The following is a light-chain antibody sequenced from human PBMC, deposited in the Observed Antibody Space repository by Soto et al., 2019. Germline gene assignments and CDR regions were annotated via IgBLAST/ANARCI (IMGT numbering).Light chain of an antibody. CDR2: GAS. CDR3: QQYNSYSYT. Sequence: DIQMTQSPSTLSASVGDRVTITCRASQSIGSWLAWYQQKPGKAPKLLIYGASSLESAVPSRFSGSGSGTEFTLTISSLQPDDSATHYCQQYNSYSYTFGQGTKLEIK. CDR1: QSIGSW. V-gene: IGKV1-5*01. J-gene: IGKJ2*01.